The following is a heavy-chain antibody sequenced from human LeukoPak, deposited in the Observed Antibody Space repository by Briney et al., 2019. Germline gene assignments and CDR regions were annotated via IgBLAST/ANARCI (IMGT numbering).Heavy chain of an antibody. V-gene: IGHV4-59*01. J-gene: IGHJ4*02. D-gene: IGHD2-21*02. Sequence: SETLSLTCTVSGASISSYYWSWIRQPPGKRLEWIGYIFYYGSTNYNPSLKSRVTISVDTSKNQFSLKLKSVTAADTAVYYCARGRGDFIIFDYWGQGTLVTVSS. CDR2: IFYYGST. CDR1: GASISSYY. CDR3: ARGRGDFIIFDY.